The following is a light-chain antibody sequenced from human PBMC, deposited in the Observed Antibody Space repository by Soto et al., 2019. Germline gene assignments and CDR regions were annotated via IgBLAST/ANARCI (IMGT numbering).Light chain of an antibody. Sequence: DIQMTQSPSTLSASVGDRVTITCRASQSITYWLAWYQQKPGKAPNLLIYKASSLQTGVPSRFSGSGSGTEFTLTISSLQPDDFATYYCQQYSAYSWTFGQGTKVDIK. V-gene: IGKV1-5*03. CDR2: KAS. CDR3: QQYSAYSWT. CDR1: QSITYW. J-gene: IGKJ1*01.